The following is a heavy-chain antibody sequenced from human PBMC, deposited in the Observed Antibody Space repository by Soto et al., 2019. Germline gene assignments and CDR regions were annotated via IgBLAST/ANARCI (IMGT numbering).Heavy chain of an antibody. Sequence: QVQLVQSGAEVKKPGASVKVSCKASGYTFSDYYMHWVRQAPGQGLEWMGWINPKSGGTNYAQKLQGRVTMTRDPSIRTVYMEVSRLRSDDTAVYYCTRDSTGPYGLDVWGQGTKVTVSS. J-gene: IGHJ6*02. CDR2: INPKSGGT. CDR3: TRDSTGPYGLDV. V-gene: IGHV1-2*02. CDR1: GYTFSDYY.